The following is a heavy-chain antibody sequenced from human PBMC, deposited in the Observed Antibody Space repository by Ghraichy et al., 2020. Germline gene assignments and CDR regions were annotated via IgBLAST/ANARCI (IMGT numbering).Heavy chain of an antibody. CDR1: GFTFSSYA. V-gene: IGHV3-23*01. Sequence: GGSLRLSCAASGFTFSSYAMSWVRQAPGKGLEWVSAISGDGGSTYYADSVKGRFTISRDNSKNTLYLQMNSLRVEDTAVYYCAKDCSGLRCYSNYFDYWGQGALVTVSS. J-gene: IGHJ4*02. CDR3: AKDCSGLRCYSNYFDY. CDR2: ISGDGGST. D-gene: IGHD2-15*01.